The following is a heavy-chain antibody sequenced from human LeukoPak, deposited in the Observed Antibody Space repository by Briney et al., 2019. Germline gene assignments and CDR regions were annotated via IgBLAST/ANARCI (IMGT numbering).Heavy chain of an antibody. Sequence: PSETLSLTCTVSGGSISSYYWNRIRQPPGKGLEWIGYIYYSGSTYYNPSLKSRVTISVDTSKNQFSLKLSSVTAADTAVYYCARIGGITMVRGVPGYYFDYWGQGTLVTVSS. CDR3: ARIGGITMVRGVPGYYFDY. D-gene: IGHD3-10*01. J-gene: IGHJ4*02. V-gene: IGHV4-59*08. CDR2: IYYSGST. CDR1: GGSISSYY.